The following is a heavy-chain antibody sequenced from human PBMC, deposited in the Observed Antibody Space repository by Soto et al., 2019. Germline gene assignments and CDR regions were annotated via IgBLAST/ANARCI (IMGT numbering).Heavy chain of an antibody. Sequence: GGSLRLSCAASGFTFSSYAMHWVRQAPGKGLEWVAVISYDGSNKYYADSVKGRFTISRDNSKNTLYLQMNSLRAEDTAVYYCARGYYDFWSGPKPYWGQGTLVTVSS. V-gene: IGHV3-30-3*01. D-gene: IGHD3-3*01. J-gene: IGHJ4*02. CDR2: ISYDGSNK. CDR3: ARGYYDFWSGPKPY. CDR1: GFTFSSYA.